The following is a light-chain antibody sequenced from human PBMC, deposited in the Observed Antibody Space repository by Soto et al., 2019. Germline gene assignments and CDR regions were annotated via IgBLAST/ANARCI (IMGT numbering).Light chain of an antibody. J-gene: IGKJ5*01. Sequence: DIQITQSPSSLSASVGDRVTITCRASQGLRNDLAWYQQKAGKAPKRLIYTASSLQSGVPSRFSGSGSGTDFTLTISSLQPEDFATYFCQQLNSYPLTFGQGTRLEIK. CDR1: QGLRND. V-gene: IGKV1-17*01. CDR3: QQLNSYPLT. CDR2: TAS.